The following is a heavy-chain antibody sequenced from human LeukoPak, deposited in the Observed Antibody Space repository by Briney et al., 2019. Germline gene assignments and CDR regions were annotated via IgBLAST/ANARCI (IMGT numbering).Heavy chain of an antibody. J-gene: IGHJ4*02. CDR2: ISGSDGST. V-gene: IGHV3-23*01. Sequence: GGSLRLSCAASGFTFSSYAMTWVRQAPDKGLEGVSAISGSDGSTYYGDSVKGRFTLSRDDSQNTLYLQMNSLSADDTAVYYCAKVETSGGANCYALDYWGQGTLVTVSS. CDR3: AKVETSGGANCYALDY. CDR1: GFTFSSYA. D-gene: IGHD2-2*01.